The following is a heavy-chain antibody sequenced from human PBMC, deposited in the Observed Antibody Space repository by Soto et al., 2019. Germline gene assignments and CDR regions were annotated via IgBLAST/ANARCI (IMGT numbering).Heavy chain of an antibody. CDR2: IIPIFGTA. CDR1: VGTFSSYA. V-gene: IGHV1-69*01. Sequence: AAGKGSCEDSVGTFSSYAISWVRQAPGQGLEWMGGIIPIFGTANYAQKFQGRVTITADESTSTAYMELSSLRSEDTAVYYCARSGYYDSSGYYAHINTYYYYGMDVWGHVTTVPVSS. CDR3: ARSGYYDSSGYYAHINTYYYYGMDV. D-gene: IGHD3-22*01. J-gene: IGHJ6*02.